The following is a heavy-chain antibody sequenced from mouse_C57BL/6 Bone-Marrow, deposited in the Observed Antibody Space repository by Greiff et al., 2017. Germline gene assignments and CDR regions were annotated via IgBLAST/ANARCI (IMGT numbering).Heavy chain of an antibody. J-gene: IGHJ3*01. D-gene: IGHD2-5*01. CDR2: ISDGGSYT. V-gene: IGHV5-4*01. CDR1: GFTFSSYA. Sequence: DVQLVESGGGLVKPGGSLKLSCAASGFTFSSYAMSWVRQTPEKRLEWVATISDGGSYTYYPDNVKGRFTISRDNAKNNLYLQMSHLKSEDTAMYYCARAYYSNFAWFAYWGQGTLVTVSA. CDR3: ARAYYSNFAWFAY.